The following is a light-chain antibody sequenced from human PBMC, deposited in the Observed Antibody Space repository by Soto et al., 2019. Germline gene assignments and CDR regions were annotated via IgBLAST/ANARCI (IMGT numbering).Light chain of an antibody. CDR3: SSYTSTSTL. CDR1: SSDVGAYNY. J-gene: IGLJ2*01. CDR2: DVS. Sequence: QSALTQPASVSGSPGQSITISCTGASSDVGAYNYVSWYQQHPGKAPKLITYDVSNRPSGVSNRFSGSKSGNTASLTISGLQAEDEADYYCSSYTSTSTLFGGGTKLTVL. V-gene: IGLV2-14*01.